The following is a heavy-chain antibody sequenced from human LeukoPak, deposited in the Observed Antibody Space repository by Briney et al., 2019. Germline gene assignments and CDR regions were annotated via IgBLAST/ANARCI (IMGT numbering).Heavy chain of an antibody. J-gene: IGHJ4*02. Sequence: PGGSLRLSCAAFGFTVTSIYMSWVGQAPGKGLEWVSYISSSGSTIYYADSVKGRFTISRDNAKNSLYLQMNSLRAEDSAVYYCARNDYYFDHWGQGTLVTVSS. D-gene: IGHD3-16*01. CDR1: GFTVTSIY. CDR2: ISSSGSTI. V-gene: IGHV3-11*04. CDR3: ARNDYYFDH.